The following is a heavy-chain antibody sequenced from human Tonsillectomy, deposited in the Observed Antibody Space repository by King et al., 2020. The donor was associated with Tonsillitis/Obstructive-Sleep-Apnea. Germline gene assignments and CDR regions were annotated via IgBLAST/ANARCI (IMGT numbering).Heavy chain of an antibody. J-gene: IGHJ4*02. Sequence: VQLVESGAEVKRPGASVKLSCKASGYTFINYYMHWVRQAPGQGLEWMGIIDPSDGTTKNTQNFQGRVTVTRDTSTSTVYMELSSLRFEDTAVYYCARDYSVEKATIPCLWGQGTLVSVSS. CDR3: ARDYSVEKATIPCL. CDR1: GYTFINYY. CDR2: IDPSDGTT. D-gene: IGHD5-24*01. V-gene: IGHV1-46*01.